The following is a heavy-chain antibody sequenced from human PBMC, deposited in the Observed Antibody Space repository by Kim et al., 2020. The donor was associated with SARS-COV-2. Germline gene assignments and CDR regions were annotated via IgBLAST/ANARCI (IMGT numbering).Heavy chain of an antibody. V-gene: IGHV3-48*02. J-gene: IGHJ4*02. CDR1: GFTFSTSN. D-gene: IGHD2-2*03. Sequence: GGSLRLSCAASGFTFSTSNMNWVRQTPGKGLEWLAFISRSSNTIKYADSLEGRFTISRDNAKNSLYLQMNSLRDEDSAVYYCTSEFMDYWGQGTLVTVSS. CDR3: TSEFMDY. CDR2: ISRSSNTI.